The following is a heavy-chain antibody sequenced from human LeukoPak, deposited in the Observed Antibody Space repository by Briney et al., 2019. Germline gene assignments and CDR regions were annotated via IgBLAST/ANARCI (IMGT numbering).Heavy chain of an antibody. Sequence: GGSLRLSCAASGFTFSSYGMSWVRQAPGKGLEWVSAISGSGGSTYYADSVKGRFTISRDNSKNTLYLQMNSLRAEDTAVYYCAKDSWRGPTGLIVVVVAATRPSDYWGQGTLVTVSS. D-gene: IGHD2-15*01. CDR1: GFTFSSYG. CDR3: AKDSWRGPTGLIVVVVAATRPSDY. J-gene: IGHJ4*02. V-gene: IGHV3-23*01. CDR2: ISGSGGST.